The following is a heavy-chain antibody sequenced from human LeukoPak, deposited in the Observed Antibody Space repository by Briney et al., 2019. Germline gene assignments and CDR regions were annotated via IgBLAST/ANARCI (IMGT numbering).Heavy chain of an antibody. V-gene: IGHV3-74*01. D-gene: IGHD2-15*01. Sequence: PGGSLRLSCAASGFTFSSYWMHWVRQAPGKGLVWVSRINSDGSSTSYADSVKGRFTISRDNAKNTLYLQMNSLRAEDTAVYYCALLPGYYGMDVWGQGTTVTVSS. CDR2: INSDGSST. CDR3: ALLPGYYGMDV. CDR1: GFTFSSYW. J-gene: IGHJ6*02.